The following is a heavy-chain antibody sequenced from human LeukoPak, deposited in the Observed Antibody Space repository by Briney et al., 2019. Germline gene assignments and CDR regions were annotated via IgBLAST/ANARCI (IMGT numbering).Heavy chain of an antibody. CDR1: GYTFTSYG. J-gene: IGHJ5*02. V-gene: IGHV1-18*01. CDR2: ISAYNGNT. D-gene: IGHD3-3*01. Sequence: ASVKVSCKASGYTFTSYGICWVRQAPGQGLEWMGWISAYNGNTNYAQKLQGRVTMTTDTSTSTAYMELRSLRSDDKAGYYCERDSGITFLGVFIIQTPQLSPPGGQEPLVTVSS. CDR3: ERDSGITFLGVFIIQTPQLSPP.